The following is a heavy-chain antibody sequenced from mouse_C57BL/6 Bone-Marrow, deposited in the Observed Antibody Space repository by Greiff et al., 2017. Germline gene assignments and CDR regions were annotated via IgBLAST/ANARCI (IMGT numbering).Heavy chain of an antibody. Sequence: QVQLQQPGAELVKPGASVKLSCKASGYTFTSYWMHWVKQRPGRGLEWIGRIDANSGGTEYNEMFKSKATPTVDNTSSTAYMQLSSMTTEDSGVYYWAHGNYFYWYFAVWCTGTTVTVSS. CDR2: IDANSGGT. V-gene: IGHV1-72*01. CDR1: GYTFTSYW. J-gene: IGHJ1*03. CDR3: AHGNYFYWYFAV. D-gene: IGHD2-1*01.